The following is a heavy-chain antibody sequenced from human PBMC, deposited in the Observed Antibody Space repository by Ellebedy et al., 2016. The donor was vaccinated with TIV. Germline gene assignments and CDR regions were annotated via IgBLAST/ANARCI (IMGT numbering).Heavy chain of an antibody. CDR2: INHSGST. J-gene: IGHJ4*02. Sequence: GSLRLSXAVYGGSFSGYYWSWIRQPPGKGLEWIGEINHSGSTNYNPSLKSRVTISVDTSKNQFSLKLSSVTAADTAVYYCAREDKQQLVSIDYWGQGTLVTVSS. V-gene: IGHV4-34*01. CDR3: AREDKQQLVSIDY. D-gene: IGHD6-13*01. CDR1: GGSFSGYY.